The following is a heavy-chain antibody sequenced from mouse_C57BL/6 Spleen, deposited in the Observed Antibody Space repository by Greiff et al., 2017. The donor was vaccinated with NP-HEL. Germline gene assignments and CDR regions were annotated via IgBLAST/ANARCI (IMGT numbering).Heavy chain of an antibody. J-gene: IGHJ2*01. CDR1: GFTFSDYY. CDR2: LTYDGSSP. Sequence: EVKLVESEGGLVQPGSSMKLSCTASGFTFSDYYMAWVRQVPEKGLEWVANLTYDGSSPYYLDSLKSRFIISRDNAKNILYLQMSSLKSEDTATYYCARGYGSGYYFDYWGQGTTLTVSS. V-gene: IGHV5-16*01. CDR3: ARGYGSGYYFDY. D-gene: IGHD1-1*01.